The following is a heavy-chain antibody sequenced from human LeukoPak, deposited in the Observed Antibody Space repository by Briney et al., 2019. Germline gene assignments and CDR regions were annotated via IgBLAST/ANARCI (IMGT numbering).Heavy chain of an antibody. CDR1: GDSVSSNSAA. D-gene: IGHD2/OR15-2a*01. J-gene: IGHJ3*02. V-gene: IGHV6-1*01. Sequence: SQTLSLTCAISGDSVSSNSAAWNWLRQSPSRGLEWLGRAYYRSKWYNDYAVSVKSRITITPDTSKNQFSLQLSSVTPEDTAVYYCARFYANYIDAFDIWGQGTMVTVSS. CDR2: AYYRSKWYN. CDR3: ARFYANYIDAFDI.